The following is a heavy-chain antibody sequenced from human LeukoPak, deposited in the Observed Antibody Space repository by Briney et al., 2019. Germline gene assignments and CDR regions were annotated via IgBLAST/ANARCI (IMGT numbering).Heavy chain of an antibody. D-gene: IGHD6-13*01. J-gene: IGHJ5*01. CDR1: GGSISNSY. Sequence: PSETLSLTCTVSGGSISNSYWSWIRQPAGKGLAWIGRIYPTDITTYNPSLKSRVTLSVDTSKNQFSLKVNSVTAADAAVYYCARGPGQLTSECFDSWGQGILVTVSS. V-gene: IGHV4-4*07. CDR3: ARGPGQLTSECFDS. CDR2: IYPTDIT.